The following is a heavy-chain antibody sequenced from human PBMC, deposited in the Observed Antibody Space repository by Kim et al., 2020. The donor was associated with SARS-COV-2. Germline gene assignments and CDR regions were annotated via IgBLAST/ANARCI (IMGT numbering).Heavy chain of an antibody. CDR1: GFTFSSYS. V-gene: IGHV3-48*02. CDR2: ISSSSSTI. CDR3: ARDPDFIAVAAHFDY. D-gene: IGHD6-19*01. Sequence: GGSLRLSCAASGFTFSSYSMNWVRQAPGKGLEWVSYISSSSSTIYYADSVKGRFTISRDNAKNSLYLQMNSLRDEDTAVYYCARDPDFIAVAAHFDYWGQGTLVTVSS. J-gene: IGHJ4*02.